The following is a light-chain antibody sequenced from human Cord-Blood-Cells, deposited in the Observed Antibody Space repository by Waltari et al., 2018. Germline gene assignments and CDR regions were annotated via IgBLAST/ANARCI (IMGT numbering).Light chain of an antibody. J-gene: IGKJ5*01. CDR3: RQYGSSPPIT. V-gene: IGKV3-20*01. Sequence: EIVLTQTPGTLSLSPGESATLSCRASQSVSSSYLAWYQQKPGQAPRLLIYGASSRATGIPDRFSGSGSVTDFTLTISRLEPEDFAVYYCRQYGSSPPITFDQGTRLEIK. CDR2: GAS. CDR1: QSVSSSY.